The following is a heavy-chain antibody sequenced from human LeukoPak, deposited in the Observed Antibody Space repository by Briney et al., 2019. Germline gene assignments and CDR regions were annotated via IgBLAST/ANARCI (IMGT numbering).Heavy chain of an antibody. CDR1: GFTFSSYS. CDR2: INSNSSYI. V-gene: IGHV3-21*04. CDR3: AKSGYNRFDY. J-gene: IGHJ4*02. Sequence: GGSLRLSCAASGFTFSSYSMNWVRQAPGKGLEWVSSINSNSSYIYYADSLKGRFTISRDNAKNSLYLQMNSLRAEDTAVYYCAKSGYNRFDYWGQGTLVTVSS. D-gene: IGHD5-24*01.